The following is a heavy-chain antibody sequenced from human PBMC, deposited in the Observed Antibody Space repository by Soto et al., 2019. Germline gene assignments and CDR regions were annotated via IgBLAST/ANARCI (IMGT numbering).Heavy chain of an antibody. CDR3: ARVHLVRTSAYYCGMDV. CDR1: GFTFSNYS. D-gene: IGHD6-6*01. Sequence: VDLVESGGGLVKPGGSLTLSCATSGFTFSNYSMNWVRQAPGKGLEWVASIIGSGKDTFYRDSVKGRFTISRDNAESTLVLQMNSLTDDDTAVYHCARVHLVRTSAYYCGMDVWGPGTTVTVSS. V-gene: IGHV3-21*06. J-gene: IGHJ6*02. CDR2: IIGSGKDT.